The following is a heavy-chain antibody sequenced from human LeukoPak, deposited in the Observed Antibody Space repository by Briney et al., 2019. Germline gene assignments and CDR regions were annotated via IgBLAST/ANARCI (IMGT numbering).Heavy chain of an antibody. CDR1: GFTFSSYA. CDR3: AKTPAFDYGAMGNFGY. Sequence: GGSLRLSCAASGFTFSSYAMSWVRQAPGKGLEWVSAISGSGGSTYYADSVKGRFTISRDNSKNTLYLQMNSLRAEDTAVYYCAKTPAFDYGAMGNFGYWGQGTLVTVSS. CDR2: ISGSGGST. D-gene: IGHD4-17*01. J-gene: IGHJ4*02. V-gene: IGHV3-23*01.